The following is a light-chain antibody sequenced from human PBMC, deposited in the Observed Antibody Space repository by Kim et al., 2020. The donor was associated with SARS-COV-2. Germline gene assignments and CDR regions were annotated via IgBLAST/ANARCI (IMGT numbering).Light chain of an antibody. V-gene: IGLV1-40*01. Sequence: RVTLSCPGSSSNIGANYNVYWYQLLPGTAPKVLIYANNNRPSGVPDRFSGSKSGTSASLAITGLQAEDEADYFCQSYDGSLSGWVFGGGTKLTVL. CDR1: SSNIGANYN. CDR2: ANN. J-gene: IGLJ3*02. CDR3: QSYDGSLSGWV.